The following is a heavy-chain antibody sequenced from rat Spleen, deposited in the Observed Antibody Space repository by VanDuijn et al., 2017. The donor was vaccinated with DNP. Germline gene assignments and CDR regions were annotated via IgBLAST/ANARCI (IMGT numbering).Heavy chain of an antibody. J-gene: IGHJ2*01. V-gene: IGHV5S13*01. CDR2: ITRGGATT. Sequence: EVQLVESGGGLVQPGRSLKLSCAASGFTFSNYGMAWVRQTPPKGLEWVASITRGGATTNYRDSEKGRFTISRDNAKSTLYLQMNSLRSEDMATYYCARHGRRVFDYWGQGVMVTVSS. CDR3: ARHGRRVFDY. D-gene: IGHD1-11*01. CDR1: GFTFSNYG.